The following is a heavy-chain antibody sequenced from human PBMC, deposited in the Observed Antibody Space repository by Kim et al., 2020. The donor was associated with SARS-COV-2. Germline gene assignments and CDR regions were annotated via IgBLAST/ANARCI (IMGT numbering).Heavy chain of an antibody. CDR3: ARPARWSCYDSGYYYYGMDV. Sequence: SETLSLTCTVSGGSISSSSYYWGWIRQPPGKGLEWIGSIYYSGSTYYNPSLKSRVTISVDTSKNQFSLKLSSVTAADTAVYYCARPARWSCYDSGYYYYGMDVWGQGTTVTVSS. J-gene: IGHJ6*02. D-gene: IGHD5-12*01. CDR1: GGSISSSSYY. V-gene: IGHV4-39*01. CDR2: IYYSGST.